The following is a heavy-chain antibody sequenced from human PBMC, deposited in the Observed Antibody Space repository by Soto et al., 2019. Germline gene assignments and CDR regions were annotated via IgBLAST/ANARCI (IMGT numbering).Heavy chain of an antibody. CDR2: ISYSGST. J-gene: IGHJ4*02. D-gene: IGHD3-9*01. Sequence: SETLSLTCTVSGASISSYHWSWIRQPPGKGLEWIGDISYSGSTYYNPSLKSRVTISVDTSKNQFSPKLSSVTAADTAVYYCARGNTYYDILTKYYFDYWGQGTLVTVSS. CDR3: ARGNTYYDILTKYYFDY. V-gene: IGHV4-59*12. CDR1: GASISSYH.